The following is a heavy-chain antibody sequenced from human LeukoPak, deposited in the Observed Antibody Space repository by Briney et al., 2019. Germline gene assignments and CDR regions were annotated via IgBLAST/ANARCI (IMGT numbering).Heavy chain of an antibody. D-gene: IGHD2-2*01. V-gene: IGHV3-21*01. Sequence: GGSLRLSCAPPGFTPITDNTGAVRQAPGKGLEWVSFIDSSSRYIYQADSVKGRFTISRDNAKSSVFLQMNSLRAEDTAVYYCACDGANFTSTRCPHFDFWGQGTLVTVSS. CDR1: GFTPITDN. J-gene: IGHJ4*02. CDR3: ACDGANFTSTRCPHFDF. CDR2: IDSSSRYI.